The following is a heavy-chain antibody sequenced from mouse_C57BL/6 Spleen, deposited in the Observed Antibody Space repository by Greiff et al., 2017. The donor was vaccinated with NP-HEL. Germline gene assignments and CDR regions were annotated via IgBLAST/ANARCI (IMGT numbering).Heavy chain of an antibody. Sequence: EVMLVESGGDLVKPGGSLKLSCAASGFTFSSYGMSWVRQTPDKRLEWVATISSGGSYTYYPDSVKGRFTISRDNAKNTLYLEMSSLKSEDTAMYYCARGGYDYDGYAMDYWVQGTSVTVSS. V-gene: IGHV5-6*02. J-gene: IGHJ4*01. CDR1: GFTFSSYG. D-gene: IGHD2-4*01. CDR2: ISSGGSYT. CDR3: ARGGYDYDGYAMDY.